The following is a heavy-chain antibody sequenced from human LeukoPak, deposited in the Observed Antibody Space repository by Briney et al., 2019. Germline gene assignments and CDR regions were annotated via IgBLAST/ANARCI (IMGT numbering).Heavy chain of an antibody. CDR2: IYYSGST. D-gene: IGHD3-9*01. V-gene: IGHV4-59*01. J-gene: IGHJ3*02. Sequence: SETLSLTCTVSGGSISSYYWSWIRQPPGKGLEWIGYIYYSGSTNYNPSLKSRVTISVDTSKNQFSLKLSSVTAADTAVYYCARDYRHYDILTGYSSEDAFDIWGQGTMVTVSS. CDR3: ARDYRHYDILTGYSSEDAFDI. CDR1: GGSISSYY.